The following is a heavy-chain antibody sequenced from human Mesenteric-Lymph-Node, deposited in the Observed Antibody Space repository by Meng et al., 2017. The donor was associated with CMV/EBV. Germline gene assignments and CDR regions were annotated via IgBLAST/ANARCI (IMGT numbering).Heavy chain of an antibody. CDR3: ARASPEYYYYYGMDV. CDR1: GFTVSSNY. D-gene: IGHD1-14*01. J-gene: IGHJ6*02. CDR2: IYSGGST. Sequence: GESLKISCAASGFTVSSNYMSWVRQAPGKGLEWVSVIYSGGSTYYADSVKGRFTISRDNSKNTLYLQMNSLRAEDTAVYYCARASPEYYYYYGMDVWGQGTTVTVSS. V-gene: IGHV3-53*01.